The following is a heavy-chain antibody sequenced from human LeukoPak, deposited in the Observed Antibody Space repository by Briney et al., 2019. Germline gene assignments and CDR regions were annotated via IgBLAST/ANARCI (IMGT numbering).Heavy chain of an antibody. V-gene: IGHV3-11*04. J-gene: IGHJ4*02. CDR3: ARNDGY. CDR1: GFTSSDSY. Sequence: GGSLRLSCAVSGFTSSDSYISWIRQAPGKGLEWISYISSSGSTTYYADSVKGRFTISRDNSAKNSVYLQMNSLRAEDTAVYYCARNDGYWGQGTLVTVSS. CDR2: ISSSGSTT.